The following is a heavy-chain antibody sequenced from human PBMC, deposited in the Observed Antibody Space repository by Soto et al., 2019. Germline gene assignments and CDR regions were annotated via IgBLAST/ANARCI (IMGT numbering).Heavy chain of an antibody. CDR2: TSYDGSNK. J-gene: IGHJ1*01. Sequence: QVQLVESGGGVVQPGTSRRLSCLGSGFTFRSYVIHWVRQAPGKGLEWVALTSYDGSNKDYGDSVKGRFTISRDNSRNTVDLQMDSLRREDTALYYCARWGTTGGLDVWGQGTLVSVSS. CDR1: GFTFRSYV. V-gene: IGHV3-33*05. CDR3: ARWGTTGGLDV. D-gene: IGHD3-16*01.